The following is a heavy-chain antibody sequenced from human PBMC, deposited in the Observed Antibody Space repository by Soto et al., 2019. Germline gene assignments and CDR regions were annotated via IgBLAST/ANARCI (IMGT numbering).Heavy chain of an antibody. D-gene: IGHD6-13*01. V-gene: IGHV3-53*01. J-gene: IGHJ6*02. CDR2: IYSGGST. CDR3: ARRYSSSWSPTYYYYYYGMDV. CDR1: GFTVSSNY. Sequence: EVQLVESGGGLIQPGGSLRLSCAASGFTVSSNYMSWVRQAPGKGLEWVSVIYSGGSTYYADSVKGRFTIDRDNSKNTLYLQMNSLRAEDTAVYYCARRYSSSWSPTYYYYYYGMDVWGQGTTVTVSS.